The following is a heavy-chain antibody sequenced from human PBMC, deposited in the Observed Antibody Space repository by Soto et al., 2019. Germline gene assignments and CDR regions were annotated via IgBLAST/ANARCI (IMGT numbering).Heavy chain of an antibody. CDR2: INAGNGNT. Sequence: ASVKVSCKASGYTFTSYAMHWVRQAPGQRLEWMGWINAGNGNTKYSQKFQGRVTIARDTSASTAYMELSSLRSGDTAVYYCARDWVSSPEGEPWGQGTLVTVSS. V-gene: IGHV1-3*01. D-gene: IGHD3-16*01. CDR1: GYTFTSYA. CDR3: ARDWVSSPEGEP. J-gene: IGHJ5*02.